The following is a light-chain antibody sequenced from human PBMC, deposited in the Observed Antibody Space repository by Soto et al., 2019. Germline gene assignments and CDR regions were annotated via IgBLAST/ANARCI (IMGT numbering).Light chain of an antibody. CDR1: SSNMGSNT. Sequence: QSVLTQPPSASGTPGQGVALSCSGSSSNMGSNTVNWYQHLPGTAPKLLVYNDNQRPSGVPDRFFGSKSGTSASLAIAGLQSEDEADYYCAAWGGSLNHILFGGGTKVTVL. CDR3: AAWGGSLNHIL. CDR2: NDN. V-gene: IGLV1-44*01. J-gene: IGLJ2*01.